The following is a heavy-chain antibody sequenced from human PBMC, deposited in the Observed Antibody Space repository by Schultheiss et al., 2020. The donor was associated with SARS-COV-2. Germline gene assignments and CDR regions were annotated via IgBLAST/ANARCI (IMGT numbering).Heavy chain of an antibody. CDR2: IYTSGST. J-gene: IGHJ6*02. CDR3: ARVSSGYSYGTPSGYYYGMDV. D-gene: IGHD5-18*01. V-gene: IGHV4-4*07. Sequence: SQTLSLTCTVSGGSISSDYWSWIRQPAGKGLEWIGRIYTSGSTNYNPSLRGRVTMSVDTSKNQFSLKLTSVTAADTAVYYCARVSSGYSYGTPSGYYYGMDVWGQGTTVTVSS. CDR1: GGSISSDY.